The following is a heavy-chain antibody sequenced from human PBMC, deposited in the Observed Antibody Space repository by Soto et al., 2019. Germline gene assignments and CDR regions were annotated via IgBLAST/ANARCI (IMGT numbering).Heavy chain of an antibody. J-gene: IGHJ3*02. D-gene: IGHD3-22*01. V-gene: IGHV4-39*01. Sequence: SETLSLTCTVSCGSISSSSYYWGWIRQPPGKGLEWIGSIYYSGSTYYNPSLKSRVTISVDTSKNQFSLKLSSVTAADTAVYYCARRNNMIVVVILDAFDIWGQGTMVTVSS. CDR1: CGSISSSSYY. CDR3: ARRNNMIVVVILDAFDI. CDR2: IYYSGST.